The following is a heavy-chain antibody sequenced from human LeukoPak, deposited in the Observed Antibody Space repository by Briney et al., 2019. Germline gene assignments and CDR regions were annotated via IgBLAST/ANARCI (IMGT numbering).Heavy chain of an antibody. CDR2: LFNSGST. D-gene: IGHD3-10*01. V-gene: IGHV4-39*01. J-gene: IGHJ4*01. CDR3: ARNNSMVWGALDY. CDR1: GGSMSSSSYYYY. Sequence: SETLSLTCSVSGGSMSSSSYYYYWGWIRRPPGKGLEWIGSLFNSGSTYYNPSLKSRLTMSVDTSKNQFSMRLTSVTAADTAVYYCARNNSMVWGALDYWGQGILVTVSS.